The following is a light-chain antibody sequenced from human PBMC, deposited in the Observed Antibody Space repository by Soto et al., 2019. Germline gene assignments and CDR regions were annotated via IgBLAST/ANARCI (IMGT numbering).Light chain of an antibody. J-gene: IGKJ4*01. CDR2: GAS. CDR1: QSFRSSY. CDR3: QQYGSSPLT. Sequence: EIVLTQSPGTLSLSPGERATLSCRASQSFRSSYLAWYQQKPGQAPRLLIYGASSRATGIPDRFSGSGSGTDFTLTTSRLEPEDFAVYYCQQYGSSPLTFGGGTKVEIK. V-gene: IGKV3-20*01.